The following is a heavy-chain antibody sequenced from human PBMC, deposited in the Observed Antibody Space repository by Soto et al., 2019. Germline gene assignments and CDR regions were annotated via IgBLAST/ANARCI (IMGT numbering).Heavy chain of an antibody. Sequence: EVQLVESGGGLVQPGGSLKLSCAASGFTFSGSAMHWVRQASGKGLEWVGRIRSKANSSATAYAATVKCKFTISRDDSKNTAYLQMNSKKNEDTAVYYCTGLGLLWFGAAYGMDVWGQGTTVTVSS. CDR2: IRSKANSSAT. CDR3: TGLGLLWFGAAYGMDV. J-gene: IGHJ6*02. CDR1: GFTFSGSA. V-gene: IGHV3-73*01. D-gene: IGHD3-10*01.